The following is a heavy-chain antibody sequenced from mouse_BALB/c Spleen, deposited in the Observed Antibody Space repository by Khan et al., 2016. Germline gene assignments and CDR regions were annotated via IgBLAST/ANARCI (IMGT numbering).Heavy chain of an antibody. CDR3: EREGLRRGFAY. CDR1: GFTFSDYY. Sequence: EVELVESGGGLVKPGGSLKLSCAASGFTFSDYYMYWVRQTPEKRLEWVATISDGGSYTYYPDSVKGRFPISRANAKNNLYLQMSSLKSEDTVMSYCEREGLRRGFAYWGQGTLVTVSA. D-gene: IGHD2-4*01. V-gene: IGHV5-4*02. J-gene: IGHJ3*01. CDR2: ISDGGSYT.